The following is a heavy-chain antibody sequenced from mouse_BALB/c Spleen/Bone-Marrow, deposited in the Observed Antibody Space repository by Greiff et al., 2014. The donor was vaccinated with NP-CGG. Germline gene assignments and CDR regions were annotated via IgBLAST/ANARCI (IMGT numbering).Heavy chain of an antibody. V-gene: IGHV1-37*01. CDR2: INPYNGDT. Sequence: EVMLVESGPELVKPGASVKISCKASGYSFTGYFTNWVKQSHGKSLEWIGRINPYNGDTFYNQKFKGKATLTVDKSSSTAHMELLSLTSEDSAVYYCGSRGNYDEGRYWGQGTSVTVSS. D-gene: IGHD2-1*01. CDR3: GSRGNYDEGRY. CDR1: GYSFTGYF. J-gene: IGHJ4*01.